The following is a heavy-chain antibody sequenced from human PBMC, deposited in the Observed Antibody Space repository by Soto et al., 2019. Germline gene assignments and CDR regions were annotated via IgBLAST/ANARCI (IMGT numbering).Heavy chain of an antibody. CDR3: VRSRYSSGWYSVEYFQH. CDR2: IYYSGST. D-gene: IGHD6-19*01. J-gene: IGHJ1*01. CDR1: GGSISSYY. V-gene: IGHV4-59*01. Sequence: SETLSLTCTVSGGSISSYYWSWIRQPPGKGLEWIGYIYYSGSTNYNPSLKSRVTISVDTSKNQFSLKLSSVTAADTAVYYCVRSRYSSGWYSVEYFQHWGQGTLVTVSS.